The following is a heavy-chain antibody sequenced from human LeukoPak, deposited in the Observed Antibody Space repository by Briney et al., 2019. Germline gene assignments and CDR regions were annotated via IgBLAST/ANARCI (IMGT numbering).Heavy chain of an antibody. CDR2: INPNSGGT. Sequence: ASVKVSCKASGYTFTGYYIHWVRQAPGQGLEWMGWINPNSGGTNYAQKFQGWVTMTRDTSISTAYMELSRLRSDDTAVYYCARGSYSSSSGNIDYWGQGTLVTVSS. J-gene: IGHJ4*02. CDR3: ARGSYSSSSGNIDY. CDR1: GYTFTGYY. V-gene: IGHV1-2*04. D-gene: IGHD6-6*01.